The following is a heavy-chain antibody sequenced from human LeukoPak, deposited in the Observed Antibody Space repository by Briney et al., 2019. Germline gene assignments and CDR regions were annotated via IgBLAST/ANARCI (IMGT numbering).Heavy chain of an antibody. Sequence: GASVKVSCKASGYTFTSYYMHWVRQAPGQGLEWMGIINPSGGSTSYAQRFQGRVTMTRDTSTSTVYMELSSLRSEDTAVYYCARVSAATPSRLYFDYWGQGTLVTVPS. J-gene: IGHJ4*02. V-gene: IGHV1-46*01. CDR1: GYTFTSYY. CDR2: INPSGGST. D-gene: IGHD2-15*01. CDR3: ARVSAATPSRLYFDY.